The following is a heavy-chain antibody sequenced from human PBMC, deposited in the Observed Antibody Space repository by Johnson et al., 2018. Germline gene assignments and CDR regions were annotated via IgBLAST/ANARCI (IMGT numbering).Heavy chain of an antibody. CDR3: TRNTYSGGYLYYYYYMDV. D-gene: IGHD1-26*01. CDR2: IRSKAYGGTT. Sequence: EVQLVESGGGLVQPGRSLRLSCTASGFTFGDYAMSWFRQAPGKGLEWVGFIRSKAYGGTTEYAASVKGRFTISRDDSKSIAYLQMNSPKTEDTAVYYCTRNTYSGGYLYYYYYMDVWGKGTTVTVSS. CDR1: GFTFGDYA. J-gene: IGHJ6*03. V-gene: IGHV3-49*03.